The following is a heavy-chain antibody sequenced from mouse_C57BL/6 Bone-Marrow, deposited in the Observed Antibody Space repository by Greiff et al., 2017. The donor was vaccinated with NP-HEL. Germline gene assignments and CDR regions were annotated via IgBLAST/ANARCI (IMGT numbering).Heavy chain of an antibody. D-gene: IGHD2-1*01. J-gene: IGHJ3*01. CDR2: IYPRSGNT. V-gene: IGHV1-81*01. CDR1: GYTFTSYG. Sequence: VQLVESGAELARPGASVKLSCKASGYTFTSYGISWVKQRTGQGLEWIGEIYPRSGNTYYNEKFKGKATLTADKSSSTAYMELRSLTSEDSAVYFCARLLWPKGAWFAYWGQGTLVTVSA. CDR3: ARLLWPKGAWFAY.